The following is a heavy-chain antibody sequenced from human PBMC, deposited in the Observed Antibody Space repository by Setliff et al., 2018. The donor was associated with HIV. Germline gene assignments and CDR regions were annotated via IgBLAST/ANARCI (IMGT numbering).Heavy chain of an antibody. Sequence: SETLSLTCTVSGDSISTYCWIWIRQPPGKGLEWIGNIYTSGSTNYNPSLKSRVTISVDTPNNHFSLRLSSVTAADTALYYCARQNSGWGVGLYYFDYWGQGTLVTVS. D-gene: IGHD6-19*01. CDR3: ARQNSGWGVGLYYFDY. CDR2: IYTSGST. V-gene: IGHV4-4*08. J-gene: IGHJ4*02. CDR1: GDSISTYC.